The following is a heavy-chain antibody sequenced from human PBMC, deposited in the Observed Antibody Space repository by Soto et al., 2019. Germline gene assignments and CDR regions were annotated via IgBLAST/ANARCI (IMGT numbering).Heavy chain of an antibody. D-gene: IGHD5-18*01. V-gene: IGHV4-59*01. Sequence: SETLSLTCTVSGGSISSYYWSWIRQPPGKGLEWIGYIYYSGSTNYNPSLKSRVTISVDTSKNQFSLKLSSVTAADTAVYYCARERGYSYGTNWFDPWGQGTLVTVS. CDR2: IYYSGST. J-gene: IGHJ5*02. CDR3: ARERGYSYGTNWFDP. CDR1: GGSISSYY.